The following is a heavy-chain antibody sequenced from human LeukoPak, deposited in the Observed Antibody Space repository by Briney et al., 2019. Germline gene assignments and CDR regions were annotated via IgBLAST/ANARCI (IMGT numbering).Heavy chain of an antibody. CDR1: GGSISSSSYY. V-gene: IGHV4-39*07. CDR3: ARARYDILTGYYVNNWFDP. J-gene: IGHJ5*02. D-gene: IGHD3-9*01. Sequence: SETLSLTCTVSGGSISSSSYYWGWIRQPPGKGLEWIGSIYYSGSTYYNPSLKSRVTISVDTSKNQFSLKLSSVTAADTAVYYCARARYDILTGYYVNNWFDPWGQGTLVTVSS. CDR2: IYYSGST.